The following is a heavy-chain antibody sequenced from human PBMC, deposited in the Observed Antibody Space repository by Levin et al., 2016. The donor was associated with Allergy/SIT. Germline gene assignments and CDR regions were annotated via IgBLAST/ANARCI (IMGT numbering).Heavy chain of an antibody. J-gene: IGHJ6*02. Sequence: GESLKISCAASGFTFSSYAMSWVRQAPGKGLEWVSTIGSEHSTYYADSVKGRFTISRDNSKNTLCLQMNSLRAEDTAVYYCAKGYCSGGSCYLTEMWYYYGMDVWGQGTTVTVSS. CDR1: GFTFSSYA. D-gene: IGHD2-15*01. CDR2: IGSEHST. V-gene: IGHV3-23*01. CDR3: AKGYCSGGSCYLTEMWYYYGMDV.